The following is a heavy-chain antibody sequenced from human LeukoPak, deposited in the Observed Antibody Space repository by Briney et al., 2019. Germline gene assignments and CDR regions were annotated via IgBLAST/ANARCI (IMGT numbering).Heavy chain of an antibody. V-gene: IGHV5-51*01. CDR1: GYSFTSHW. Sequence: GEPLKISCKGSGYSFTSHWIGWARQMPGKGLEWMGIIYPGDSDTRYSPSFQGQVTISADKSISTAYLQWSSLKASDTAMYYCARSRSRAVAVPSGYWGQGTLVTVSS. J-gene: IGHJ4*02. D-gene: IGHD6-19*01. CDR3: ARSRSRAVAVPSGY. CDR2: IYPGDSDT.